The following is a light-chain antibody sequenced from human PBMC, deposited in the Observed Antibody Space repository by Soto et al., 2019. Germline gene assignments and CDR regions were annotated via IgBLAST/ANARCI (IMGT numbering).Light chain of an antibody. J-gene: IGKJ2*01. CDR2: LGS. CDR3: MQALQTPYT. Sequence: DIVMTQSPLSLPVTPGEPASISCRSSQSLLHSNVYIYFNWYLQKPGQAPQVLIYLGSNRAAGVPDRFSGSGSGTDFTLKISRVEAEDVGVYYCMQALQTPYTFGQGTKVELK. CDR1: QSLLHSNVYIY. V-gene: IGKV2-28*01.